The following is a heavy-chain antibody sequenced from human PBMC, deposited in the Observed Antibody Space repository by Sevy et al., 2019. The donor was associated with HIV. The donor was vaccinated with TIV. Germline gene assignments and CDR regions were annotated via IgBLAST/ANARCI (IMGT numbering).Heavy chain of an antibody. J-gene: IGHJ5*02. V-gene: IGHV3-30*04. D-gene: IGHD3-22*01. CDR1: GFNISPYA. CDR3: AKEGYYYDSHSADWFDP. Sequence: GGSLRLSCSASGFNISPYALHWVRQTPGKGLQWLAVISKDGTNKDYADFVKGRFSLSRDNSKNTLYLQMSNLRPEDTAAYDCAKEGYYYDSHSADWFDPWGQRTLVTVSS. CDR2: ISKDGTNK.